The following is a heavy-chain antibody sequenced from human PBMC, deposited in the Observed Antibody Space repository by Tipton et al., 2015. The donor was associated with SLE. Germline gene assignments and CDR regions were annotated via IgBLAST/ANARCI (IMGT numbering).Heavy chain of an antibody. Sequence: TLSLTCTVSGDSISSDGYHWSWVRQPPGKGLEWIGEINHIGSTNYNPSLKSRVTVSVDTSKNQVSLNLTSVTAADTAVYYCARGPTPPFGSGWYSFDYWGQGTLVTVSS. CDR2: INHIGST. J-gene: IGHJ4*02. D-gene: IGHD6-19*01. CDR3: ARGPTPPFGSGWYSFDY. CDR1: GDSISSDGYH. V-gene: IGHV4-34*01.